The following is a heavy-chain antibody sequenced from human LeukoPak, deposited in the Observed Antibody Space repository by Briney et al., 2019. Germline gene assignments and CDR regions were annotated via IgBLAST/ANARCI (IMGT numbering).Heavy chain of an antibody. Sequence: SETLSLTCTVSRGSIISSDYHWGWVRQPPGKGLEWIGTISYSGNTDYNPSLTSRVTISVDTSNNQFSLRLGSVTAADTAVYYCASSDFWSGYHFDYWGQGTLVTVSS. CDR1: RGSIISSDYH. D-gene: IGHD3-3*01. CDR2: ISYSGNT. CDR3: ASSDFWSGYHFDY. V-gene: IGHV4-39*01. J-gene: IGHJ4*02.